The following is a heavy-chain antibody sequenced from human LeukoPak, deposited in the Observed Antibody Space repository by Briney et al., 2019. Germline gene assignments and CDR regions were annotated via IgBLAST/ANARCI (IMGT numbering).Heavy chain of an antibody. CDR1: GGSVSSNSYY. CDR2: IYYSGSP. Sequence: SETLSLTCTVSGGSVSSNSYYWGWIRQPPGKGLEWIGSIYYSGSPYHNPSLKSRVTMSVDTSKNQFSLKLNSVTAADTAVYFCTRLLHDSRGYYYFDYWGQGTLATVSS. CDR3: TRLLHDSRGYYYFDY. D-gene: IGHD3-22*01. V-gene: IGHV4-39*01. J-gene: IGHJ4*02.